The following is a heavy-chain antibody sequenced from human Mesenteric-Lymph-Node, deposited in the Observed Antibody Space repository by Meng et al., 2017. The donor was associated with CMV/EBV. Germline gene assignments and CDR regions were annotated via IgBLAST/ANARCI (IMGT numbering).Heavy chain of an antibody. Sequence: ASGGTISSYAISWVRQAPGQGREERGGINHMFHKENYEQKCQGRVKITTVESTSTAYMELNSLRSEDTALYYCARLAAPGTGGRYFDYWGQGTLVTVSS. D-gene: IGHD6-13*01. CDR1: GGTISSYA. CDR2: INHMFHKE. J-gene: IGHJ4*02. CDR3: ARLAAPGTGGRYFDY. V-gene: IGHV1-69*05.